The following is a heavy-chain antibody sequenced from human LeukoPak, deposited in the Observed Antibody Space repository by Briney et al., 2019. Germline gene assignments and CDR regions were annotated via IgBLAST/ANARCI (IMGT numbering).Heavy chain of an antibody. V-gene: IGHV3-74*01. Sequence: PGGSLRLSCAASGNYWMHWVRQAQGKGLVWVSHINSDGSWTSYADSVKGRFTISTDNAKNTVYLQMNSLRAEDTAVYYCVSFYETYWGRGTLVTVSS. D-gene: IGHD2/OR15-2a*01. CDR3: VSFYETY. CDR2: INSDGSWT. CDR1: GNYW. J-gene: IGHJ4*02.